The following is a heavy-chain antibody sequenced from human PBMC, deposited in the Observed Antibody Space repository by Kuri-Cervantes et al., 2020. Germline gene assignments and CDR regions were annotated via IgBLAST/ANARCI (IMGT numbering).Heavy chain of an antibody. Sequence: GGSLRLSCAASGFTFSGSGMHWVRQASGKGLEWVGRIRSKTHSYATAYAASVRGRFTISRDDSKSTAYLQMNSLKTDDTAVYYCTTLGVAWGQGTLVTVSS. CDR3: TTLGVA. CDR1: GFTFSGSG. D-gene: IGHD3-10*01. V-gene: IGHV3-73*01. J-gene: IGHJ4*02. CDR2: IRSKTHSYAT.